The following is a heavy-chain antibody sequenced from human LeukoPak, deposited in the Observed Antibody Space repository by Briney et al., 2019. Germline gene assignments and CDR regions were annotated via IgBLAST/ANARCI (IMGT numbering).Heavy chain of an antibody. Sequence: ASVKVSCRASGYTFTNYYMHWVRQAPGQGLEWMGIINPSGGSTTYAQEFQDRVTMTRDMSTSTVYMELSSLRSEDTAVYYCARNRRLDCWGQGTLVTVPS. D-gene: IGHD2/OR15-2a*01. J-gene: IGHJ4*02. CDR1: GYTFTNYY. CDR2: INPSGGST. CDR3: ARNRRLDC. V-gene: IGHV1-46*01.